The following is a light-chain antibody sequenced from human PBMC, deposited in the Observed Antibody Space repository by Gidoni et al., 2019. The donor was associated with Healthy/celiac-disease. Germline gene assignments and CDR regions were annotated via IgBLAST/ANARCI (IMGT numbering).Light chain of an antibody. J-gene: IGLJ2*01. CDR3: SSYTSSSAVV. V-gene: IGLV2-14*01. CDR2: EVS. Sequence: QSALTQPASVSGSPGQSITISAPGTSSDVGGYNYVSCYQQHPGKAPKLMIYEVSNRPSGGSNRCSGSKSGNTASLTISGRQAEDEADYYCSSYTSSSAVVFGGGTKLTVL. CDR1: SSDVGGYNY.